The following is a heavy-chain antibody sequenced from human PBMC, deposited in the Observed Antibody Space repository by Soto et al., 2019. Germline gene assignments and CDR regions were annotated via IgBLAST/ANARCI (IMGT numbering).Heavy chain of an antibody. CDR2: IRGSDGTT. CDR3: AQDEYPSGWYIGYYFDQ. CDR1: GFIFSGYA. V-gene: IGHV3-23*01. D-gene: IGHD6-19*01. J-gene: IGHJ4*02. Sequence: EVQLLESGGGLVQPGGSLRLSCATSGFIFSGYAMTWVRQAPGKGLEWVSSIRGSDGTTSYAESVKGRFTISRDKSKNTLYLQMNSLRAEDTAVYYCAQDEYPSGWYIGYYFDQWCQGTLVTVSS.